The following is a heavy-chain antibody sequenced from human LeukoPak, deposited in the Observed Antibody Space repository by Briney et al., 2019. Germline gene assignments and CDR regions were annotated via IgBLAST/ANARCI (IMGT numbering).Heavy chain of an antibody. J-gene: IGHJ4*02. CDR1: GFGVSGNY. CDR2: IYATTST. CDR3: GLSSGRHAVGY. V-gene: IGHV3-53*01. D-gene: IGHD6-19*01. Sequence: PGGSLRLSCAASGFGVSGNYMTWVRQAPGKGLEWVSVIYATTSTYYADSVKGRFTISRDNSKNTLYLQMNSLRAEDTAVYYCGLSSGRHAVGYWGQGTLVTVSS.